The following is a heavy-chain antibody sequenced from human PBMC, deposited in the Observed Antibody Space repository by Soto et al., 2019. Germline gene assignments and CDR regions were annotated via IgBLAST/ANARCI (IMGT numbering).Heavy chain of an antibody. CDR3: ARGSSIAGLYYGMDV. V-gene: IGHV4-31*03. CDR1: GGSISSGGYY. D-gene: IGHD6-6*01. CDR2: NYYSGIT. Sequence: QVQLQESGPGLVKPSQTLSLTCTVAGGSISSGGYYWTWIRQHPGKGLEWNGYNYYSGITYYNPSLKGRVTISLDTSKDQFSLKLSSVTAAATAVYYCARGSSIAGLYYGMDVWGQGTTVTVSS. J-gene: IGHJ6*02.